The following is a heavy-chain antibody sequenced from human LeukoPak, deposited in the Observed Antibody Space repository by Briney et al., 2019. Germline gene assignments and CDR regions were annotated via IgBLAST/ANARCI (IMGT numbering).Heavy chain of an antibody. CDR2: FDYSGST. V-gene: IGHV4-39*01. Sequence: SETLSLTCTVSGGSIRGTSYYWGWIRQPPGKGLEWIGSFDYSGSTYYNASLNSRVIISIDAANKQFSLILTFVVAADTAFYYCARHGSACTGWGQGTLVTVSS. D-gene: IGHD1-14*01. J-gene: IGHJ4*02. CDR1: GGSIRGTSYY. CDR3: ARHGSACTG.